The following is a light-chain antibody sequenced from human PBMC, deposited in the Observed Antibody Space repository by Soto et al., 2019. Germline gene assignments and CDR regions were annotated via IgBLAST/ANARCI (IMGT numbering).Light chain of an antibody. CDR3: SSHTSDKVFV. CDR2: DVS. CDR1: RNDIGSCNC. V-gene: IGLV2-14*03. J-gene: IGLJ1*01. Sequence: SLVTKPPFLSASRGQSITFSFTGPRNDIGSCNCVSRYQQHPGKAPKLIIYDVSTRPSGVSNRFSGSKSGNTASLTISGLQGEDEADYHCSSHTSDKVFVFGGGTKVTVL.